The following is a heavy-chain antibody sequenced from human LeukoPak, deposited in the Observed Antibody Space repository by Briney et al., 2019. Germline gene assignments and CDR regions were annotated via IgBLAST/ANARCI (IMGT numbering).Heavy chain of an antibody. CDR1: GGSFSGYY. CDR3: ARSSGRGIDY. D-gene: IGHD3-22*01. Sequence: SETLSLTCAVYGGSFSGYYWSWIRQPPGKGLEWIGEINHSGSTNYNPSLKSRVTISVDTSKNQFSLKLSSVTAADTAVYYCARSSGRGIDYWGQGTLVTVSS. V-gene: IGHV4-34*01. CDR2: INHSGST. J-gene: IGHJ4*02.